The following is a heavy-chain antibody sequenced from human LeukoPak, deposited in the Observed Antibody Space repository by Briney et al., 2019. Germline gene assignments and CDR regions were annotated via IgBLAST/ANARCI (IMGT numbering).Heavy chain of an antibody. CDR3: ARHSYNYYGLDV. CDR1: GGSISSGSYY. Sequence: PSETLSLTCTVSGGSISSGSYYWSWIRQPPGKRLEWIGYIYYSGTTNYNPSLKSRVTMSVDTSNNHLSLRLTSVTAADTALYYCARHSYNYYGLDVWGQGTTITVSS. J-gene: IGHJ6*02. D-gene: IGHD4-11*01. V-gene: IGHV4-61*03. CDR2: IYYSGTT.